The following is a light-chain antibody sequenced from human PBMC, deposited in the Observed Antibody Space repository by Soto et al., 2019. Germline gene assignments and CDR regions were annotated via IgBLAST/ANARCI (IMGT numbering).Light chain of an antibody. CDR1: SSDVGAYNF. J-gene: IGLJ1*01. CDR2: DVS. CDR3: SSYTSSSTHV. V-gene: IGLV2-14*03. Sequence: QSVLTQPASVSGSPGQSITISCTGTSSDVGAYNFVSWYQQHPGKVPILMVFDVSSRPSGVSDRFSGSKSGNTASLTISGLQAEDEGDYYCSSYTSSSTHVFGSGTKLTVL.